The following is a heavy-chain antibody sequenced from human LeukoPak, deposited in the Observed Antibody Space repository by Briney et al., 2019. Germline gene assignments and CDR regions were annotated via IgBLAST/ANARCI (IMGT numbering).Heavy chain of an antibody. CDR1: GFTFNSYA. V-gene: IGHV3-23*01. CDR3: ARLGNYYETPDP. J-gene: IGHJ5*02. D-gene: IGHD3-22*01. Sequence: GGSLRLSCAASGFTFNSYAMSWVRQAPGQGLEWVSGISATGGSTYHADSVKGRFTFSRDNSKNTLYLQMNSLRAEDTAVYYCARLGNYYETPDPWGQGTLVTVSS. CDR2: ISATGGST.